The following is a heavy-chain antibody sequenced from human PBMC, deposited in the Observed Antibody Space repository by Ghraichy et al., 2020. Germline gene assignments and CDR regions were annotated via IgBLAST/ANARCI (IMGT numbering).Heavy chain of an antibody. CDR2: IKSKAVGGTA. Sequence: GGSLRLSCAASGFSFRDAWMNWVRKAPGKGLEWVGRIKSKAVGGTADYAAPVKGRFTISRDDSESTLYVQMNSLKTEDTAVYYCTPGHVLSGGLFDPWGQGTLVTVSS. V-gene: IGHV3-15*01. J-gene: IGHJ5*02. D-gene: IGHD3-10*01. CDR1: GFSFRDAW. CDR3: TPGHVLSGGLFDP.